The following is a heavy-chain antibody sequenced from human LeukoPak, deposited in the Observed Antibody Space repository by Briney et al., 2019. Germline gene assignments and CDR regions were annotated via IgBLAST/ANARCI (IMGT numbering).Heavy chain of an antibody. CDR3: ARDVTGYCTNGVCYGPGMDV. CDR1: GFTFSDYY. CDR2: NSSSGSTI. D-gene: IGHD2-8*01. Sequence: KPGGSLRLSCAASGFTFSDYYMSWIRQAPGKGLEWVSYNSSSGSTIYYADSVKGRFTISRDNAKNSLYLQMNSLRAEDTAVYYCARDVTGYCTNGVCYGPGMDVWGQGTTVTVSS. J-gene: IGHJ6*02. V-gene: IGHV3-11*01.